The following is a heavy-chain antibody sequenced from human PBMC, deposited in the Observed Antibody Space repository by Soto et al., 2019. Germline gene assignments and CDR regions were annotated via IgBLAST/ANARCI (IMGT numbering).Heavy chain of an antibody. CDR3: ARQLYTVVTPQDY. Sequence: GGSLRLSCAASGFTFSNFRMNWIRQAPGKGLGWVSHIDGSGTAMSYVDSVKGRFTISRDNAKNSLYLEMTSLRDEDTAVYYCARQLYTVVTPQDYWGRGTLVTVSS. J-gene: IGHJ4*02. D-gene: IGHD2-21*02. V-gene: IGHV3-48*02. CDR1: GFTFSNFR. CDR2: IDGSGTAM.